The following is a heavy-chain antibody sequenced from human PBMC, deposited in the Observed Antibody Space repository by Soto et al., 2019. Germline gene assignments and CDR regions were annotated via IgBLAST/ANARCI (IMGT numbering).Heavy chain of an antibody. J-gene: IGHJ6*02. Sequence: QVQLVQSGAEVKKPGASVKVSCKASGYTFTSYGISWVRQAPGQGLEWMGWISAYNGNTNYAQKLQGRVTMTTDTSTSTAYMELRILRSDDTAVYYCARDFYGSSMYYYYYGMDVWGQGTTVTVSS. CDR2: ISAYNGNT. CDR1: GYTFTSYG. CDR3: ARDFYGSSMYYYYYGMDV. V-gene: IGHV1-18*01. D-gene: IGHD6-13*01.